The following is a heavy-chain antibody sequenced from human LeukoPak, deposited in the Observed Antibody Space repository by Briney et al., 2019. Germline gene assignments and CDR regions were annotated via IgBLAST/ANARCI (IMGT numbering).Heavy chain of an antibody. V-gene: IGHV3-23*01. D-gene: IGHD6-13*01. CDR1: GFSISSYA. CDR3: ARDRVGPIEAAGTNFDS. J-gene: IGHJ4*02. Sequence: GGSLRLSCAASGFSISSYAMSWVRQAPGEGLEWVSTISGSGGSTYYADSVKGRFTISRDISKNTLYLQVNSLRAEDTAVYYCARDRVGPIEAAGTNFDSWGQGTLVTVSS. CDR2: ISGSGGST.